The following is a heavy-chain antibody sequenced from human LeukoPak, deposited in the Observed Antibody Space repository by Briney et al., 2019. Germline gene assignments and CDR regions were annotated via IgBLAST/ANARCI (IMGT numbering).Heavy chain of an antibody. CDR2: ISYSGST. CDR3: ARHAGCSGDSCFSGFPDC. J-gene: IGHJ4*02. D-gene: IGHD2-15*01. V-gene: IGHV4-59*08. CDR1: GGSISSYY. Sequence: PSETQSLTCTVSGGSISSYYWSWIRQPPGKGLEWVGYISYSGSTKYNPSLKSRVSISVDTSKTQFSLKLSPVTAADTAVYYCARHAGCSGDSCFSGFPDCWGQGTLVTVSS.